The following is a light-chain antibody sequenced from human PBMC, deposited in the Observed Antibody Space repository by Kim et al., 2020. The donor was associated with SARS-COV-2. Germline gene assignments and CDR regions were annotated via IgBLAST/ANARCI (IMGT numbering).Light chain of an antibody. CDR2: DVS. J-gene: IGKJ2*01. V-gene: IGKV3-11*01. CDR1: QSVSDS. CDR3: QQRGHWPRYP. Sequence: PGETANLSCRAGQSVSDSLAWYQQRPGQAPRLLIYDVSKTSTGVPARFSGSGSVTDFTLTVSSLEPEYCAVYYCQQRGHWPRYPFAQGTKLE.